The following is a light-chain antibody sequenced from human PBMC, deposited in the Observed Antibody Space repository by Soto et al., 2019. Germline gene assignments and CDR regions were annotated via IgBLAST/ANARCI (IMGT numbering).Light chain of an antibody. CDR3: SSYTSSSTQV. CDR2: DVS. J-gene: IGLJ1*01. V-gene: IGLV2-14*01. CDR1: SSDVGGYNF. Sequence: QSALTQPASVSGSPGQSITISCTGTSSDVGGYNFVSWYQQYPGKAPKLMIYDVSDRPSGVSNRISGSKSANTASLTISGLQAEDEADYYCSSYTSSSTQVFGTGTKVTVL.